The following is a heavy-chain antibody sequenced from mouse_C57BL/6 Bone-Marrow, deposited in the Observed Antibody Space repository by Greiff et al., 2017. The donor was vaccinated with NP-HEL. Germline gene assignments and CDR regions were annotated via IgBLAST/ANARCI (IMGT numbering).Heavy chain of an antibody. CDR2: IDPEDGET. CDR3: ARRYGSSYWYYFDY. CDR1: GFNIKDYY. D-gene: IGHD1-1*01. V-gene: IGHV14-2*01. Sequence: EVKLMESGAELVKPGASVKLSCTASGFNIKDYYMHWVKQRTEQGLEWIGRIDPEDGETKYAPKFQGKATITADTSSNTAYLQLSSLTSEDTAVYYCARRYGSSYWYYFDYWGQGTTLTVSS. J-gene: IGHJ2*01.